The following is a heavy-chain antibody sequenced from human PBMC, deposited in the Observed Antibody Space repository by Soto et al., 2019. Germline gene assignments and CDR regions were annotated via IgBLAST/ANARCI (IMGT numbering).Heavy chain of an antibody. V-gene: IGHV3-15*07. D-gene: IGHD3-22*01. CDR3: TTDPVTMIVVVPSSG. CDR1: GFTFSNAW. J-gene: IGHJ4*02. CDR2: IKSKTDGGTT. Sequence: TGGSLRLSCAASGFTFSNAWTNWVRQAPGKGLEWVGRIKSKTDGGTTDYAAPVKGRFTISRDDSKNTLYLQMNSLKTEDTAVYYCTTDPVTMIVVVPSSGWGQGTLVTVS.